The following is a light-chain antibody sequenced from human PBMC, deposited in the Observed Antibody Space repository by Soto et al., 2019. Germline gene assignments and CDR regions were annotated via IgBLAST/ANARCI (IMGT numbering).Light chain of an antibody. Sequence: QSALTQPASVSGSPGQSITISCSETRSDVGSYNLVSWFQQHPGKAPKLVIYEDTKWPSGVSNRFSGSRSGNTASLTISGLQAEDEAEYYCCSYAGSTTFVIFVGGTQLTVL. V-gene: IGLV2-23*02. J-gene: IGLJ2*01. CDR1: RSDVGSYNL. CDR2: EDT. CDR3: CSYAGSTTFVI.